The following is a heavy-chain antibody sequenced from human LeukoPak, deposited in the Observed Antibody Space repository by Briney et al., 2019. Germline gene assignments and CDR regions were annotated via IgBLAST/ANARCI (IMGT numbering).Heavy chain of an antibody. CDR1: GFTLSDYG. CDR3: ARNGAGGYNQIDF. J-gene: IGHJ4*02. D-gene: IGHD5-24*01. CDR2: ISRHASEP. Sequence: PGGSLRLACAASGFTLSDYGIHWLRHRPGKGLEWVAVISRHASEPYYPSSLQAPFTISRDNSKNTLYLQMNSLRDDDTAIYYCARNGAGGYNQIDFWGQGPPVPVSS. V-gene: IGHV3-30*04.